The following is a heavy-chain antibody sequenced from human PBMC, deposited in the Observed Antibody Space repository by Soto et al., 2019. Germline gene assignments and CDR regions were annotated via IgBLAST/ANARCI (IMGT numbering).Heavy chain of an antibody. CDR2: ISAYDGNK. Sequence: QVQLVQSGPEVKKPGASVKVSCKASGYSFPSYAINGVRQAPGQGLESMGWISAYDGNKKYSQKFQGRVIMTTDRATRTAYMELQGLTSDDTAVYYCARGRPSAYCSGGTCQHPPGIDGWGQGNTVTVSS. V-gene: IGHV1-18*01. CDR1: GYSFPSYA. J-gene: IGHJ6*02. D-gene: IGHD2-15*01. CDR3: ARGRPSAYCSGGTCQHPPGIDG.